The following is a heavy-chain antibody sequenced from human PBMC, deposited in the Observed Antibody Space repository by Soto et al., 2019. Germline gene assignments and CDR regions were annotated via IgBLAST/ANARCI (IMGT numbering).Heavy chain of an antibody. D-gene: IGHD1-26*01. J-gene: IGHJ6*02. CDR2: ISYDGSNK. Sequence: GGSLRLSCAASGFTFSSYAMHWVRQAPGKGLEWVAVISYDGSNKYYADSVKGRLTISRDNSKNTLYLQMNSLRAEDTAVYYCAAYSGSYYNYYYGMDVWGQGTTVTVSS. V-gene: IGHV3-30-3*01. CDR3: AAYSGSYYNYYYGMDV. CDR1: GFTFSSYA.